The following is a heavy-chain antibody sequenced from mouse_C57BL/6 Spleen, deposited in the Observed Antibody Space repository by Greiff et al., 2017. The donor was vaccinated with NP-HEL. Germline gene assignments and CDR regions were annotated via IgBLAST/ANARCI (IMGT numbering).Heavy chain of an antibody. CDR2: ISGGGGNT. V-gene: IGHV5-9*01. J-gene: IGHJ4*01. Sequence: EVKLVESGGGLVKPGGSLKLSCAASGFTFSSYTMSWVRQTPEKRLEWVATISGGGGNTYYPDSVKGRFTISRDNAKNTLYLQMSSLRSEDTALYYCARHETYYGYDPMDYWGQGTSVTVSS. D-gene: IGHD2-9*01. CDR3: ARHETYYGYDPMDY. CDR1: GFTFSSYT.